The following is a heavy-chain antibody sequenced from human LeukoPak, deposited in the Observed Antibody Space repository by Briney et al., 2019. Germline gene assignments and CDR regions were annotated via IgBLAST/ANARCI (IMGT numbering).Heavy chain of an antibody. CDR2: IYPGDSDT. J-gene: IGHJ5*02. Sequence: GESLKISCKGSGYRFTSYWIGWVRQVPGKGLEWMGIIYPGDSDTRYSPSFQGQVTISGDRSISTAYLQWSSLKASDTAMYYCARLNPQSGKNWFDPWGQGTLVTVSS. V-gene: IGHV5-51*01. CDR1: GYRFTSYW. CDR3: ARLNPQSGKNWFDP.